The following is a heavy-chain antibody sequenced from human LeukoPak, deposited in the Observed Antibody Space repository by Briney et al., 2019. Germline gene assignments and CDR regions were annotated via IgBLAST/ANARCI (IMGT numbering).Heavy chain of an antibody. J-gene: IGHJ4*02. CDR1: GFTFSSYD. CDR2: VRYDGSQK. Sequence: VGSLRLSCAASGFTFSSYDMYWVRQAPGKGLDWVAFVRYDGSQKNYADSVKGRFTLSRDNFKNTLYLQMNSLRVEDTAVFYCAKGGARLHSYYLDYWGQGTLVTVSS. V-gene: IGHV3-30*02. CDR3: AKGGARLHSYYLDY. D-gene: IGHD1-26*01.